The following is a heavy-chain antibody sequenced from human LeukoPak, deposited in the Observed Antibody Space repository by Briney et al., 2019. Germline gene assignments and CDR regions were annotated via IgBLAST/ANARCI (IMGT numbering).Heavy chain of an antibody. V-gene: IGHV4-59*01. CDR2: IYYSGST. CDR3: ARDGAYYGMDV. J-gene: IGHJ6*02. CDR1: GGSISSDY. Sequence: SETLSLTCTVSGGSISSDYWSWIRQPPGKGLEWIGYIYYSGSTNYNPSLKSRVTISVDTSKKQFSLKVTSVTAADTAVYYCARDGAYYGMDVWGQGTTVTVSS.